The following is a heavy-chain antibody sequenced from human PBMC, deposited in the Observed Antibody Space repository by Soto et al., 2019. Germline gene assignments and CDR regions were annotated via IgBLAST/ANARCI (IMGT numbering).Heavy chain of an antibody. Sequence: ASVKVSCKASGGTFDNYAVSWVRQAPGQGLEWMGGIIPMFETVNYAQRFPGRLTIAADESTSTAYMELTSLTSADTAIYFCARGLRTGNYGMDVWGQGTTGTV. CDR1: GGTFDNYA. D-gene: IGHD2-15*01. V-gene: IGHV1-69*13. CDR3: ARGLRTGNYGMDV. CDR2: IIPMFETV. J-gene: IGHJ6*02.